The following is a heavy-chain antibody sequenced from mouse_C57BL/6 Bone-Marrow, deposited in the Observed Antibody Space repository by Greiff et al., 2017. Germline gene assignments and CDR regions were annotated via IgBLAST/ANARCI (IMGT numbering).Heavy chain of an antibody. D-gene: IGHD1-1*01. V-gene: IGHV5-9*01. CDR2: ISGGGGNT. Sequence: EVKVVESGGGLVKPGGSLKLSCAASGFTFSSYTMSWVRQTPEKRLQWVAAISGGGGNTYYPDSVKGLFTISRDNDKNILYLQMSSLRSEDTALYYCSRQVTTVLATKYFDVWGTGTTVTVSS. CDR1: GFTFSSYT. J-gene: IGHJ1*03. CDR3: SRQVTTVLATKYFDV.